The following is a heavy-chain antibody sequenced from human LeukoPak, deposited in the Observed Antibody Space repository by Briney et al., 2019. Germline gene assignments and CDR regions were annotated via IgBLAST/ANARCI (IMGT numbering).Heavy chain of an antibody. CDR1: GGSISSSSYY. V-gene: IGHV4-39*01. J-gene: IGHJ1*01. CDR3: ARLGSGWYMGYFQH. D-gene: IGHD6-19*01. Sequence: SETLSLTCTVSGGSISSSSYYWGWIRQPPGKGLEWIGSIYYSGSTYYNPSLKSRVTISVDTSKNQFSLKLSSVTAADTAVYHCARLGSGWYMGYFQHWGQGTLVTVSS. CDR2: IYYSGST.